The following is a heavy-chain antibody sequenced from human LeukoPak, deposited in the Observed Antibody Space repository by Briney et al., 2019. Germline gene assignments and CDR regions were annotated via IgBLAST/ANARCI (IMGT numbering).Heavy chain of an antibody. CDR2: IYYSGST. CDR1: GGSISSHY. D-gene: IGHD2-15*01. V-gene: IGHV4-59*11. Sequence: SETLSLTCTVSGGSISSHYWSWIRQPPGKGLEWIGYIYYSGSTNYNPSLKSRVTISVDTSKNQFSLKLSSVTATDTAVNYCARSVVVAFDYWGQGTLVTVSS. CDR3: ARSVVVAFDY. J-gene: IGHJ4*02.